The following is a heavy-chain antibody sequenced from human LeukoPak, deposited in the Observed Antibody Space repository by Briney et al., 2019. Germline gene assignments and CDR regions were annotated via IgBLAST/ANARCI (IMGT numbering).Heavy chain of an antibody. CDR1: GFTFSSYT. J-gene: IGHJ4*02. Sequence: PGGSLRLSCAASGFTFSSYTMSWVRQAPGKGLEWVSTITTSDGNTYYADSVKGRFTVSRDNSKNTLFLQMNSLRPEDTAIYYCAREGYYGSGSPPSLYFDYWGQGTLVTVSS. D-gene: IGHD3-10*01. V-gene: IGHV3-23*01. CDR3: AREGYYGSGSPPSLYFDY. CDR2: ITTSDGNT.